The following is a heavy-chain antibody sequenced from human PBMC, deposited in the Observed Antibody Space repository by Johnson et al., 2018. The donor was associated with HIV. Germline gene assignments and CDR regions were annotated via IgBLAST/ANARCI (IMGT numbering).Heavy chain of an antibody. J-gene: IGHJ3*02. CDR2: ISYDGSIK. V-gene: IGHV3-30*04. CDR1: GFTFSSYA. Sequence: QVQLVESGGGVVQPGRSLRLSCAASGFTFSSYAMHWVRQAPGKGLEGVAVISYDGSIKYYGDTVKGRFTISRDNSKNSLYLQMNSLRVEDTAVYYCARDALLRFLEWFIWGQGTMVTVSS. D-gene: IGHD3-3*01. CDR3: ARDALLRFLEWFI.